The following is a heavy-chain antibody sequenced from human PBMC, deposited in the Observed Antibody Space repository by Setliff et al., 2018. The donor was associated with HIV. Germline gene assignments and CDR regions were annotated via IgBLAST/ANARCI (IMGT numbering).Heavy chain of an antibody. V-gene: IGHV1-18*01. Sequence: ASVKVSCKASGYTFTTFRINWVRQAPGQGLEWMGWITPFNGRTNYAQRFQGRVTMTTDTSTNTAYMEPRSLRSDDTAVYYCARADETTIFGVVYSVGYWFDPWGQGTLVTVSS. CDR1: GYTFTTFR. J-gene: IGHJ5*02. CDR3: ARADETTIFGVVYSVGYWFDP. CDR2: ITPFNGRT. D-gene: IGHD3-3*01.